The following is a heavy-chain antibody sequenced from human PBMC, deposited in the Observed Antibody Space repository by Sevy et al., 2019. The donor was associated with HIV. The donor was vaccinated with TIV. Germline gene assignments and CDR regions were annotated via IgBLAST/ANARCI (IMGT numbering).Heavy chain of an antibody. Sequence: GGSLRLSCAASGFTFSNAWMSWVRQAPGKGLEWVGRIKSKTDGGTTDYAAPVKGRFTISRDDSKHTLYLQMNSLKTEDTAVYYCTTDPSPRSMVRGVIIAGDAFDIWGQGTMVTVSS. CDR1: GFTFSNAW. V-gene: IGHV3-15*01. D-gene: IGHD3-10*01. CDR2: IKSKTDGGTT. J-gene: IGHJ3*02. CDR3: TTDPSPRSMVRGVIIAGDAFDI.